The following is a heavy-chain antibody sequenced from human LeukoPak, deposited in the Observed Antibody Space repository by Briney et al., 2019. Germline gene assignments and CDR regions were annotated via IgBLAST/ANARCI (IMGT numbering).Heavy chain of an antibody. Sequence: GASVKVSFKASGYTFTSYAMHWVRQAPGQRLEWMGWINAGNGNTKYSQKFQGRVTITRDTSASTAYMELSSLRSEDTAVYYCARGVHYYGSGSYYMANSTPFNWFDPWGQGTLVTVSS. CDR1: GYTFTSYA. CDR2: INAGNGNT. CDR3: ARGVHYYGSGSYYMANSTPFNWFDP. J-gene: IGHJ5*02. D-gene: IGHD3-10*01. V-gene: IGHV1-3*01.